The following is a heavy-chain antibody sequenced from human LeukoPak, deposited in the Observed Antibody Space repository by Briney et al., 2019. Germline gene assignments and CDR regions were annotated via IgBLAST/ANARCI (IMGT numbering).Heavy chain of an antibody. D-gene: IGHD3-22*01. CDR2: MSVSNGNT. CDR3: AIGRYYYDSSGYYLKEFDY. CDR1: VYTFTSYG. Sequence: ASVKVSCKASVYTFTSYGVSWVRQAPGQGLEWMGWMSVSNGNTNYAQKLQGRVTMTTDTSTSTAYMELRSLRSDDTAVYYCAIGRYYYDSSGYYLKEFDYWGQGTLVTVSS. J-gene: IGHJ4*02. V-gene: IGHV1-18*01.